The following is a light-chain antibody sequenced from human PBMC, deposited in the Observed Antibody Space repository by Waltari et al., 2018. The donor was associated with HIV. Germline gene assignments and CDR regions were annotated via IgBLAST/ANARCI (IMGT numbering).Light chain of an antibody. V-gene: IGKV2-28*01. Sequence: DIVMTQSPLSLPVTPGEPASISCRSSQSLLHSNGYSYLDWYLQKPGQSPQRLIYLGSNRASGVPDRFSVSGSGTDFTLKISRVEAEDAGMYYCMQGRQTPQVTFGGGTKVEIK. CDR3: MQGRQTPQVT. J-gene: IGKJ4*01. CDR1: QSLLHSNGYSY. CDR2: LGS.